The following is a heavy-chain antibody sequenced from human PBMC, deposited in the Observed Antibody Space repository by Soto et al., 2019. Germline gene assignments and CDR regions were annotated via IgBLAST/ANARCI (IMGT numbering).Heavy chain of an antibody. V-gene: IGHV3-23*01. CDR2: ISGSGGST. Sequence: PGGSLRLSCAASGFTFSSYAMSWVRQAPGKGLEWVSAISGSGGSTYYADSVKGRFTISRDNSKNTLYLQMNSLRAEDTAVYYCAKDYDFWSGIMYYFDYWGQGTLVTVS. CDR1: GFTFSSYA. J-gene: IGHJ4*02. CDR3: AKDYDFWSGIMYYFDY. D-gene: IGHD3-3*01.